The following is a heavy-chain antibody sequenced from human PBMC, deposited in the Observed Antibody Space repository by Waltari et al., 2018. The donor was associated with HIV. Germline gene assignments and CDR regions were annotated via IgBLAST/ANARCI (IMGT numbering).Heavy chain of an antibody. Sequence: EVQLVESGGGLVQPGRSLRLSCTASGFTFGDYAMSWFRQAPGKGLEWVVCIRSKAYGGTTEYSASVKGRFTISRDDSRSIAYLQMNSLQTEDTAVYYCTKGMMTTDYWGQGTLVTVSS. CDR3: TKGMMTTDY. V-gene: IGHV3-49*03. J-gene: IGHJ4*02. D-gene: IGHD4-17*01. CDR1: GFTFGDYA. CDR2: IRSKAYGGTT.